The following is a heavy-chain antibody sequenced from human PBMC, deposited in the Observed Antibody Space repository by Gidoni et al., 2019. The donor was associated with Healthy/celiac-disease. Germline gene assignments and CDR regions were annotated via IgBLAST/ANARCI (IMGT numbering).Heavy chain of an antibody. CDR2: IRSKAYGGTT. J-gene: IGHJ6*02. V-gene: IGHV3-49*05. CDR3: TRVWDIVVVPAPYYYGMDV. Sequence: EVQLVESGGGLVKPGRSLRLSCTAPGFTFGAYAMSWFRQAPGKGLEWVGFIRSKAYGGTTEYAASVKGRFTISRDDSKSIAYLQMNSLKTEDTAVYYCTRVWDIVVVPAPYYYGMDVWGQGTTVTVSS. CDR1: GFTFGAYA. D-gene: IGHD2-2*01.